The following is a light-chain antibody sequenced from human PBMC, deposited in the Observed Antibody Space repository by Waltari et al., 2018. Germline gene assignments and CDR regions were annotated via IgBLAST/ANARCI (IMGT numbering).Light chain of an antibody. V-gene: IGLV2-8*01. J-gene: IGLJ3*02. CDR1: SSDVGGYNF. CDR2: EVS. Sequence: QSALTQPPCASGSPGQSVTISCTGTSSDVGGYNFVPWYQQQPGKAPKLMIYEVSKRPSGVPDRFSGSKSGNTASLTVSGLQAEDEADFYCSSFTGSNNWVFGGGTKVTVL. CDR3: SSFTGSNNWV.